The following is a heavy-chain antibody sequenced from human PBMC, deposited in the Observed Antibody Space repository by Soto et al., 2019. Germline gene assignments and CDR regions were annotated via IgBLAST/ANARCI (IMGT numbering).Heavy chain of an antibody. J-gene: IGHJ6*02. Sequence: QITLKESGPTLVKPTQTLTLTCAFSGFSLTTVGVGVGWIRQPPEKALEWLALIYWDDDKRYSPSLKTRLSITKDTSKNQVVLMMTNMDPVDAGTYYCAHRRAFIGVVYGMDVWGQGTTVTVSS. CDR2: IYWDDDK. CDR1: GFSLTTVGVG. V-gene: IGHV2-5*02. D-gene: IGHD3-3*01. CDR3: AHRRAFIGVVYGMDV.